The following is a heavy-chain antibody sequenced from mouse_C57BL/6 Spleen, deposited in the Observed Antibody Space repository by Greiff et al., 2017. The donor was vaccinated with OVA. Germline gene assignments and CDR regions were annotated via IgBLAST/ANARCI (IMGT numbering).Heavy chain of an antibody. CDR2: ISSGSSSI. J-gene: IGHJ2*01. CDR1: GFTFSDYG. CDR3: ASRNLLDY. V-gene: IGHV5-17*01. Sequence: DVKLVESGGGLVKPGGSLKLSCAASGFTFSDYGMHWVRQAPEKGLEWVAYISSGSSSIYYADTVKGRFTISRDNAKNTLFLQMPSMRSEDAAMYYYASRNLLDYWGQGTTVTVSS.